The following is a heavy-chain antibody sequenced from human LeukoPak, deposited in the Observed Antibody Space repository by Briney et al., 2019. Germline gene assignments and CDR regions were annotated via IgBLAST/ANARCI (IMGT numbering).Heavy chain of an antibody. D-gene: IGHD2-15*01. Sequence: ASVKVSCKAPGYTFTSYGISWVRQAPGQGLEWMGWISAYNGNTNYAQKLQGRVTMTTDTSTSTAYMELRSLRSDDTAVYYCARDWDCSGGSCYSPNWFDPWGQGTLVTVSS. V-gene: IGHV1-18*01. CDR2: ISAYNGNT. CDR3: ARDWDCSGGSCYSPNWFDP. CDR1: GYTFTSYG. J-gene: IGHJ5*02.